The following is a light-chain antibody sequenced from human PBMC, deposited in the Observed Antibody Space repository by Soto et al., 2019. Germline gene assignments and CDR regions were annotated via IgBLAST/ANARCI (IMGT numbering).Light chain of an antibody. CDR2: KAS. CDR1: QNINDR. Sequence: DIQVTQSPSTLSASVGDRVTINCRASQNINDRLAWYQQKSGKAPKVLIYKASSLESGVRSRFSGSGSGTEFTLTISSLQTEDFATYYCQQYGANSPWTFGQGSKVEVK. CDR3: QQYGANSPWT. J-gene: IGKJ1*01. V-gene: IGKV1-5*03.